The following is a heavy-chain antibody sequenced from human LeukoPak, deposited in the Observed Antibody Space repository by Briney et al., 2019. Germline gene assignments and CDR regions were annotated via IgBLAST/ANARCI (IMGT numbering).Heavy chain of an antibody. D-gene: IGHD3-22*01. Sequence: ASVKVSCKASGYTFTSYDIGWVRQAPGKGLEWMGEISTYDGKRNYAQKFQDRVTMTTDTSTSTAYIELRSVRSDDTAIYHCAKNYYYDNTGYWGAFDIWGQGTMVTVSS. CDR1: GYTFTSYD. J-gene: IGHJ3*02. CDR3: AKNYYYDNTGYWGAFDI. CDR2: ISTYDGKR. V-gene: IGHV1-18*01.